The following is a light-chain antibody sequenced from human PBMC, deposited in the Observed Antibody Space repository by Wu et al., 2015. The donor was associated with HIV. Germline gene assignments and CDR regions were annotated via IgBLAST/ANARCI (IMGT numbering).Light chain of an antibody. CDR1: QSVSSN. J-gene: IGKJ4*01. CDR2: GSS. Sequence: EVVMTQSPATLSVPPGERVTLSCRASQSVSSNLAWYQQKPDQTPRLLIYGSSTRTTNIPARFSGSGSGTDFTLTISRLEPEDFAVYYCQRYGMSPPLTFGGGTKVEIK. CDR3: QRYGMSPPLT. V-gene: IGKV3-15*01.